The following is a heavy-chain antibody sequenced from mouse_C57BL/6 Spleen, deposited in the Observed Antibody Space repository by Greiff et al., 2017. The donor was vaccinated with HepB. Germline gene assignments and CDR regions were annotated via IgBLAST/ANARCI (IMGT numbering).Heavy chain of an antibody. V-gene: IGHV1-80*01. Sequence: VQLQQSGAELVKPGASVKISCKASGYAFSSYCMNSVKQRPGKGLEWFGQISPGDGDTNYNGKFKGKATLIADKSSSTAYMQLSSLTSADSAVYFWARRLREDMDYWGQGTSVTVSS. CDR1: GYAFSSYC. D-gene: IGHD1-2*01. CDR3: ARRLREDMDY. CDR2: ISPGDGDT. J-gene: IGHJ4*01.